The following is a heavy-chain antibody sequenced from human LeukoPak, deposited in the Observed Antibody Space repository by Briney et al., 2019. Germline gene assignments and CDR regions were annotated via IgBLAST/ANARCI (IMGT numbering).Heavy chain of an antibody. D-gene: IGHD5-18*01. Sequence: PGRSLRLSCAASGFTFDDYGMSWVRQAPGKGLEWVSGISWNGGSTGYADSVKGRFTISRDNAKNSLYLQMNSLRAEDTALYYCARVATRGYSYGYQLYPDYWGQGTLVTVSS. J-gene: IGHJ4*02. V-gene: IGHV3-20*04. CDR1: GFTFDDYG. CDR3: ARVATRGYSYGYQLYPDY. CDR2: ISWNGGST.